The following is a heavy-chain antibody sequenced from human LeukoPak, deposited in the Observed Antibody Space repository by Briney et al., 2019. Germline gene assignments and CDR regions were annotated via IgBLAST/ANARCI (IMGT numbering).Heavy chain of an antibody. D-gene: IGHD3-10*01. J-gene: IGHJ4*02. CDR3: ATFRGGDYFYY. CDR2: IDPNSGGT. V-gene: IGHV1-2*02. CDR1: KYTFTGYY. Sequence: ASVKVSCKASKYTFTGYYMHWVRQAPGQGLEWMGCIDPNSGGTKYAQKFQGRVTMTRDTSISTGYMELSRLRSDDTAVYSCATFRGGDYFYYWGQGTLVTVSS.